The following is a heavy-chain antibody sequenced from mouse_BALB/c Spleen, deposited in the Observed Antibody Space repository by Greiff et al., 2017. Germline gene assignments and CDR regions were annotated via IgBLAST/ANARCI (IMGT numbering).Heavy chain of an antibody. Sequence: QVQLQQSGPELVKPGASVKISCKASGYAFSSSWMNWVKQRPGQGLEWIGRIYPGDRDTNYNGKFKGKATLTADKSSSTAYMQLSGLTSVDSAVYYCASYRAFAYWGQGTLVTVSA. V-gene: IGHV1-82*01. J-gene: IGHJ3*01. CDR1: GYAFSSSW. CDR2: IYPGDRDT. D-gene: IGHD2-14*01. CDR3: ASYRAFAY.